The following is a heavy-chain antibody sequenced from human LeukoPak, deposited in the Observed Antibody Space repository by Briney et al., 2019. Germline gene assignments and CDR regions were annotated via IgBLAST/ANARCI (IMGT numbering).Heavy chain of an antibody. CDR3: ARERTTIVSGTTIGAY. CDR2: ISSSSSYI. V-gene: IGHV3-21*01. D-gene: IGHD2/OR15-2a*01. J-gene: IGHJ4*02. CDR1: GFTFSSYS. Sequence: GGSLRLSCAASGFTFSSYSMNWVRQAPGKGLEWVSSISSSSSYIYYVDSVKGRFTISRDNAKNSLFLQMNSLTADDTAVYYCARERTTIVSGTTIGAYWGQGTLVTVSS.